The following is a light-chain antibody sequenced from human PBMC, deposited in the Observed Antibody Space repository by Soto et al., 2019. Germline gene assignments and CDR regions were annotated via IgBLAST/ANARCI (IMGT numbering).Light chain of an antibody. V-gene: IGKV3-15*01. CDR3: QQYNNWPRA. J-gene: IGKJ1*01. Sequence: IGMTQSPATLSVYPGERATLSCRASQSVSSNLAWYQQKPGQAPRLLIYGASTRATGIPARFSGSGSGTEFTLTISRLQSEDFAVYYCQQYNNWPRAFGQGTKVDI. CDR1: QSVSSN. CDR2: GAS.